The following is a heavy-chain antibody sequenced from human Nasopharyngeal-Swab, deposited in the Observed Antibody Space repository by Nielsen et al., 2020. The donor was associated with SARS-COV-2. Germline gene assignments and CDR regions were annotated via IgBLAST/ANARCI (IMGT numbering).Heavy chain of an antibody. V-gene: IGHV1-8*01. Sequence: ASVKVSCKASGYTFTSYDINWVRQATGQGLEWMGWMNPNSGNTGYAQKFQGRVTMTRNTSISTAYMELSSLRSEDTAVYYCARGRKGGGIVVVTPYYYYYMDVWGKGTTVTVSS. D-gene: IGHD3-22*01. J-gene: IGHJ6*03. CDR1: GYTFTSYD. CDR2: MNPNSGNT. CDR3: ARGRKGGGIVVVTPYYYYYMDV.